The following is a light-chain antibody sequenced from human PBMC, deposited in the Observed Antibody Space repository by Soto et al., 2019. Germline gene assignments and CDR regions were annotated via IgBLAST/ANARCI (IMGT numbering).Light chain of an antibody. CDR1: QSVTSH. CDR3: QQYNNLPPT. V-gene: IGKV3-15*01. CDR2: GAS. Sequence: EIGMTQSPATLSVSPGERATLSCRARQSVTSHLVWYQQKPGQAPRLLIYGASTRATDIPARFSGSGSGTGFTLTISSLQSEDSAVYYCQQYNNLPPTFGGGTKVDIK. J-gene: IGKJ4*01.